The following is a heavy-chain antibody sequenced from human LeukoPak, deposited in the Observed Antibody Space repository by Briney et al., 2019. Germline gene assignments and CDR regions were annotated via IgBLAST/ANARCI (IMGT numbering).Heavy chain of an antibody. Sequence: SVRVSSKPSGATFSSYAISWLRQPPGQGLEWMGRIIPILGIANYAKKFKGRVTITADKSTSTAYMELSSLRSEDTAVYYCARLAYYDSSGYYYPIDYWGQGTLVTVSS. D-gene: IGHD3-22*01. CDR3: ARLAYYDSSGYYYPIDY. V-gene: IGHV1-69*04. CDR1: GATFSSYA. CDR2: IIPILGIA. J-gene: IGHJ4*02.